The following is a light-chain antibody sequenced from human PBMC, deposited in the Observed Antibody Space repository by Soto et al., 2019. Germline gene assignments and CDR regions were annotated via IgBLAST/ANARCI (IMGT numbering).Light chain of an antibody. CDR1: SSDVGSYNL. CDR3: CSYAGSSTVL. J-gene: IGLJ2*01. V-gene: IGLV2-23*01. CDR2: EGS. Sequence: QSALTQPASVSGSPGQSITISCTGTSSDVGSYNLVSWYQQHPGKAPKLMIYEGSERPSGVSNRFSGSKSGNTASLTISGLQAEDEADYYCCSYAGSSTVLFGGGTQLTVL.